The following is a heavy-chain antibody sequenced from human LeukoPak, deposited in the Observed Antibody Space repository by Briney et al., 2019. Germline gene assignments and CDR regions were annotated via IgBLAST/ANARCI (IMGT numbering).Heavy chain of an antibody. CDR3: AASSGVTLGRF. J-gene: IGHJ4*02. V-gene: IGHV4-31*03. CDR1: GGSISSGAFY. Sequence: SETLSLTCTVSGGSISSGAFYNNWIRQRPGKGLEWIGYIYYTGITSYNPSLKSRTTMSVDTFMNQVSLKLSSLTAADTAVYYCAASSGVTLGRFWGQGTLVTVSS. CDR2: IYYTGIT. D-gene: IGHD3-16*01.